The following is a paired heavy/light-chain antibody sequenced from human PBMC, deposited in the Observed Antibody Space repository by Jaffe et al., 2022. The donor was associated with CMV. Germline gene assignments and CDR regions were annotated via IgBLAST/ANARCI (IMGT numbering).Heavy chain of an antibody. V-gene: IGHV4-39*01. J-gene: IGHJ4*02. CDR3: ARHVLYLYYYGSGSYPRRSHFDY. Sequence: QLQLQESGPGLVKPSETLSLTCTVSGGSISSSSYYWGWIRQPPGKGLEWIGSIYYSGSTYYNPSLKSRVTISVDTSKNQFSLKLSSVTAADTAVYYCARHVLYLYYYGSGSYPRRSHFDYWGQGTLVTVSS. D-gene: IGHD3-10*01. CDR2: IYYSGST. CDR1: GGSISSSSYY.
Light chain of an antibody. CDR1: QDISNY. Sequence: DIQMTQSPSSLSASVGDRVTITCQASQDISNYLNWYQQKPGKAPKLLIYDASNLETGVPSRFSGSGSGTDFTFTISSLQPEDIATYYCQQYDNLPAFGGGTKVEIK. J-gene: IGKJ4*01. CDR3: QQYDNLPA. V-gene: IGKV1-33*01. CDR2: DAS.